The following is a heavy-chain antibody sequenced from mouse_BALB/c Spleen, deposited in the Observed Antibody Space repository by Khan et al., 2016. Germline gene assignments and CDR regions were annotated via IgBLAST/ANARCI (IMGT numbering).Heavy chain of an antibody. CDR1: GDSITSGY. J-gene: IGHJ2*01. D-gene: IGHD2-1*01. CDR2: ISYSGST. Sequence: EVQLQESGPSLVKPSQTLSLTCSVTGDSITSGYWNWIRTFPGNKLEYMGYISYSGSTYYTPSLKRRISITRDTSKSQYYLQLNSVTTEDTATYYCAGYYGNFFDYWGQGTTLTVSS. V-gene: IGHV3-8*02. CDR3: AGYYGNFFDY.